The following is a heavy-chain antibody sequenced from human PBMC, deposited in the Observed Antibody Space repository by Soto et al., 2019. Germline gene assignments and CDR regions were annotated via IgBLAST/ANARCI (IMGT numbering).Heavy chain of an antibody. CDR2: IIPFFGTI. CDR3: ARGSSGVMSH. CDR1: GGTFSTYV. J-gene: IGHJ4*02. D-gene: IGHD6-19*01. V-gene: IGHV1-69*01. Sequence: QVRLVQSGAEVKKPGSSANVSCKASGGTFSTYVITWVRQAPGQGLEWMGGIIPFFGTINYAQKLQGRVTITADESTTTAYMELSSLRSEDTAMYYCARGSSGVMSHWGQGTLVTVSS.